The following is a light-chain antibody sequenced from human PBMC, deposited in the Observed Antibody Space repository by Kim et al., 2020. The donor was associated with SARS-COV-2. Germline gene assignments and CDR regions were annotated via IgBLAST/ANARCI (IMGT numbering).Light chain of an antibody. J-gene: IGKJ2*03. CDR2: DAS. CDR1: QDISNY. V-gene: IGKV1-33*01. CDR3: QQYDNLPYS. Sequence: SASVGDRVTITCQASQDISNYLNWYQQKPGKAPKLLIYDASNLETEVPSRFSGSGSGTDFTFTISSLQPEDIATYYCQQYDNLPYSFGQGTKLEI.